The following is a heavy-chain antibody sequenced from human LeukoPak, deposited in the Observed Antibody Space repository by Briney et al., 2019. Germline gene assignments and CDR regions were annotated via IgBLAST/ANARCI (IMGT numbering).Heavy chain of an antibody. J-gene: IGHJ6*02. CDR2: IKSKTDGGTT. Sequence: GGSLRLSCAASGFTFRNAWMSWVRQAPGKGLEWVGRIKSKTDGGTTDYTAPVKGRFTIPRDDSKNTLYLQMNSLKIEDTAVYYCTTGPFDYYGSASYLANGMDVWGQGTTVTVSS. D-gene: IGHD3-10*01. CDR1: GFTFRNAW. V-gene: IGHV3-15*01. CDR3: TTGPFDYYGSASYLANGMDV.